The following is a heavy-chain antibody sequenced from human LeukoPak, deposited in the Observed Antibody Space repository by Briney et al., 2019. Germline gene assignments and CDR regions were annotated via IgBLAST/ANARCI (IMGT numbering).Heavy chain of an antibody. CDR2: ISAYNGNT. Sequence: GASVKVSCKASGYTFTSYGISWVRQAPGQGLEWMGWISAYNGNTNYAQKLQGRVTMTTDTSTSTAYMELRSLRSDDTAVYYCARDHVPADPGEAPYYWGQGTLVTVSS. CDR3: ARDHVPADPGEAPYY. CDR1: GYTFTSYG. V-gene: IGHV1-18*01. D-gene: IGHD2-2*01. J-gene: IGHJ4*02.